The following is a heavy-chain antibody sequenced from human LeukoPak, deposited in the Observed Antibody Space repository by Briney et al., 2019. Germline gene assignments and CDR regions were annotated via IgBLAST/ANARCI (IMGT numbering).Heavy chain of an antibody. D-gene: IGHD2-2*01. Sequence: GGSLRLSCAASGFTFDDYGMSWVRQAPGKGLEWVSGINWNGGSTGYADSVKGRFTISRDNAKNSLYLQMNRLRAEDTALYYCARRAYCRSSSCYGYYYYMGGWGKGTTVTVSS. V-gene: IGHV3-20*04. CDR1: GFTFDDYG. CDR3: ARRAYCRSSSCYGYYYYMGG. J-gene: IGHJ6*03. CDR2: INWNGGST.